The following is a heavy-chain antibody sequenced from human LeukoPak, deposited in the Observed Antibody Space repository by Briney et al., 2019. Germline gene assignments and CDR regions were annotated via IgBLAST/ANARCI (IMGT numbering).Heavy chain of an antibody. CDR1: GGSISSGGYY. CDR2: IYYSGST. D-gene: IGHD2-21*02. V-gene: IGHV4-31*03. J-gene: IGHJ4*02. CDR3: ARFAYCGGHCWYYFDY. Sequence: PSETLSLTCTVSGGSISSGGYYWSWIRQHPGKGLEGIGYIYYSGSTYYNPSLKSRVTISVDTSKNQFSLKLSSVTAADTAVYYCARFAYCGGHCWYYFDYWGQGSLVTVSS.